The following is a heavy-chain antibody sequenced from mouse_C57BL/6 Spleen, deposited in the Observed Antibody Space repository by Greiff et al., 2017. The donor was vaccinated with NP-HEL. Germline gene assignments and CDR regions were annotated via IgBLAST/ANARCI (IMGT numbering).Heavy chain of an antibody. CDR3: TRANSHFDY. V-gene: IGHV1-15*01. Sequence: VNLVESGAELVRPGASVTLSCKASGYTFTDYEMHWVKQTPVHGLEWIGAIDPETGGTAYNQKFKGKAILTADKSSSTAYMELRSLTSEDSAVYYCTRANSHFDYWGQGTTLTVSS. CDR2: IDPETGGT. D-gene: IGHD4-1*01. J-gene: IGHJ2*01. CDR1: GYTFTDYE.